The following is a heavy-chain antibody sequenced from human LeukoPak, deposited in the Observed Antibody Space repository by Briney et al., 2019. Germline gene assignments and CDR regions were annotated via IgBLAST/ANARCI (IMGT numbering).Heavy chain of an antibody. D-gene: IGHD4-17*01. CDR3: ARDRYGDHTYFDY. J-gene: IGHJ4*02. CDR1: GGSISSGGYS. CDR2: IYHSGST. Sequence: SETLFLTCAVSGGSISSGGYSWIWIRQPPGTGLEWIGYIYHSGSTYYNPSLKSRVTISVDRSKNQFSLKLSSVTAADTAVYYCARDRYGDHTYFDYWGQGTLVTVSS. V-gene: IGHV4-30-2*01.